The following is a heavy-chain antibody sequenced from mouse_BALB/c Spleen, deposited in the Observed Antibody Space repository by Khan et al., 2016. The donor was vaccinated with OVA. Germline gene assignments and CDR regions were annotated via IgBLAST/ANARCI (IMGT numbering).Heavy chain of an antibody. D-gene: IGHD2-14*01. J-gene: IGHJ3*01. V-gene: IGHV1-4*01. CDR1: GYTFTSYT. Sequence: QVRLQQSGAELARPGASVKMSCKASGYTFTSYTIHWIKQRPGQGLEWIGHINPGNDYTNYNQNFKDKATLIVDKSSNTAYMQLNSLTSEDSSVYYGVREGAYHRSDGWFAYWGQGTLVTVSA. CDR2: INPGNDYT. CDR3: VREGAYHRSDGWFAY.